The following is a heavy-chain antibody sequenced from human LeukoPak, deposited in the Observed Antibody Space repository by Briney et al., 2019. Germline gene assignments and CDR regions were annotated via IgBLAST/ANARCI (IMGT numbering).Heavy chain of an antibody. V-gene: IGHV5-51*01. J-gene: IGHJ3*02. CDR2: VHSGDFDT. D-gene: IGHD3-3*01. CDR1: GSIFSSYW. Sequence: GESLQISCKGSGSIFSSYWIAWVRQLPGKGLEWMGIVHSGDFDTRYSPSFQGQVTISADKSISTAYLQWSSLKASDTAMYYCARPNGSYYDFWSGYVDTYNIWGQGTMVTVSS. CDR3: ARPNGSYYDFWSGYVDTYNI.